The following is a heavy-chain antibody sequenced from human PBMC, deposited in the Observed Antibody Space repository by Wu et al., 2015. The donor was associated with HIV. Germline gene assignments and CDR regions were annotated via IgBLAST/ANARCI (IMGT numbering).Heavy chain of an antibody. CDR1: GGIFNNYA. CDR2: IIPVFVMT. J-gene: IGHJ4*02. D-gene: IGHD1-26*01. CDR3: ARSLGVVGNTPPDY. Sequence: QVRLVQSGTEVKKPGSSVKVSCKTSGGIFNNYAFNWVRQAPGQGLEWMGRIIPVFVMTNYAQRFQGRVTLTADESTNTAYMELSRLKSDDTAVYYCARSLGVVGNTPPDYWGQGTLVTVFS. V-gene: IGHV1-69*13.